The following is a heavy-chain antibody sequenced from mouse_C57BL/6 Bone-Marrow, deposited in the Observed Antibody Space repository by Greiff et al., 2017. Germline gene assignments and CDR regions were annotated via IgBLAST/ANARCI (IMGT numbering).Heavy chain of an antibody. V-gene: IGHV1-63*01. CDR3: ARDYGNYFDY. CDR2: IYPGGGYT. D-gene: IGHD1-1*01. Sequence: QVQLQQSGAELVRPGTSVTMSCKASGYTFTNYWIGWAKQRPGHGLEWIGDIYPGGGYTNYNEKFKGKATLTADKSSSTAYMQFSSLTSEDSAIYYCARDYGNYFDYWGQGTTLTVSS. CDR1: GYTFTNYW. J-gene: IGHJ2*01.